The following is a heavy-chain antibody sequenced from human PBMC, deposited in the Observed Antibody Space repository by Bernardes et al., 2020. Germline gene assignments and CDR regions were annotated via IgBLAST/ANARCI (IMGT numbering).Heavy chain of an antibody. J-gene: IGHJ2*01. CDR3: ARRSGWRSYWYFDL. CDR2: ISSSSSYI. CDR1: GFTFSSYS. D-gene: IGHD6-19*01. Sequence: GGSLRLSCAASGFTFSSYSMNWVRQAPGKGLGWVSSISSSSSYIYYADSVKGRFTISRDNAKNSLYLQMNSLRAEDTAVYYCARRSGWRSYWYFDLWGRDTLVTVSS. V-gene: IGHV3-21*01.